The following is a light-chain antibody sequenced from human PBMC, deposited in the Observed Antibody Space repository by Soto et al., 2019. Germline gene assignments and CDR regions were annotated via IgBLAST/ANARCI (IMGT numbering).Light chain of an antibody. CDR2: ENN. J-gene: IGLJ1*01. CDR1: SSNIGNNY. Sequence: QSVLTQPPSVSAAPGQKVTISCSGSSSNIGNNYVSWYQQLPGTAPKLLIYENNKRPSGIPDRFSGSKSGTSATLGITGLQTGDEAYYYCGKWDSSLSAGYVFGTGTKVTVL. CDR3: GKWDSSLSAGYV. V-gene: IGLV1-51*02.